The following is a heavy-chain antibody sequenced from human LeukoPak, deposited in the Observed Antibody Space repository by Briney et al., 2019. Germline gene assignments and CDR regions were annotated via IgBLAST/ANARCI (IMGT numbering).Heavy chain of an antibody. D-gene: IGHD3-22*01. CDR2: ISDSGGST. Sequence: PGGSLRLSCAVSGLTLSNYGMRWVRQAPGKGLEWVAGISDSGGSTNYADSVKGRFTISRDNPKNTLYLQMNSLRAEDTAVYFCAKRGVVIRVILVGFHKEAYYFDSWGQGALVTVSS. J-gene: IGHJ4*02. V-gene: IGHV3-23*01. CDR1: GLTLSNYG. CDR3: AKRGVVIRVILVGFHKEAYYFDS.